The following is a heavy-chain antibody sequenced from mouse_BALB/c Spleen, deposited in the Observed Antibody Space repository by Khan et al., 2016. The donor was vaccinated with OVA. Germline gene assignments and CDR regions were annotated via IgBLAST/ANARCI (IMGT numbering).Heavy chain of an antibody. CDR1: GYTFTNYW. J-gene: IGHJ2*01. V-gene: IGHV1-5*01. D-gene: IGHD2-1*01. CDR3: TRNGFGNYESWDY. Sequence: EVQLQESGTVLARPGASVKMSCKGSGYTFTNYWMHWVKQRPGQGLEWIGAIYPGNSDTNYDQNFKGRAKLTAVTSTSTAYMELNSLTNDDSTVYYCTRNGFGNYESWDYWGQGTTLTVSS. CDR2: IYPGNSDT.